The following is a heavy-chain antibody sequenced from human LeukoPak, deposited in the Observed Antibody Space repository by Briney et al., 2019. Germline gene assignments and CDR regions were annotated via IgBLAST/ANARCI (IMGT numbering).Heavy chain of an antibody. V-gene: IGHV3-23*01. D-gene: IGHD6-6*01. J-gene: IGHJ4*02. CDR2: ISGSGGST. CDR3: ANGRSSTGVDY. Sequence: GGSLRLSCAASGFTFSSYAMSWVRQAPGKGLEWVSAISGSGGSTYYADSVKGRFTISRDNSKNTLYLQMSSLRAEDTAVYYCANGRSSTGVDYWGQGTLVTVSS. CDR1: GFTFSSYA.